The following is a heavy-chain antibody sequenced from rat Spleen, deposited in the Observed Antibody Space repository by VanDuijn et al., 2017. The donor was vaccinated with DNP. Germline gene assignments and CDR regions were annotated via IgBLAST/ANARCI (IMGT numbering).Heavy chain of an antibody. CDR2: ISSDGSST. CDR3: ARRYYGSYFDY. CDR1: GFTFSDYN. J-gene: IGHJ2*01. Sequence: EVQLVESGGGLVQPGRSLKLSCAASGFTFSDYNMAWVRQAPKKGLEWVATISSDGSSTNYRDSVKGRFTMSRDNAKSTLYLQMNSLRSEDMATYYCARRYYGSYFDYWGQGVMVTVSS. D-gene: IGHD1-6*01. V-gene: IGHV5-7*01.